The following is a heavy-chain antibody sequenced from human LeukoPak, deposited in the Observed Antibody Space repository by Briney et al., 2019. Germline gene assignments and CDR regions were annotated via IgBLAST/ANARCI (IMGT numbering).Heavy chain of an antibody. V-gene: IGHV4-34*01. J-gene: IGHJ4*02. CDR3: ARASDILAAAGKYYFDY. CDR1: GGSFSGYY. CDR2: INHSGST. Sequence: SETLSLTCAVYGGSFSGYYWSWIRQPPGKGLEWIGEINHSGSTNYNPSLKSRVTISVDTSKNQFSLKLSSVTAADTAVYYCARASDILAAAGKYYFDYWGQGTLVTVSS. D-gene: IGHD6-13*01.